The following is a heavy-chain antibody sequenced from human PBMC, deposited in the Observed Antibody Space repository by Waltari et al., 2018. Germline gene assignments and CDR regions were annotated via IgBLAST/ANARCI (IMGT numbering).Heavy chain of an antibody. D-gene: IGHD1-26*01. V-gene: IGHV3-23*01. J-gene: IGHJ4*02. CDR1: GFTFGHCA. CDR2: LSGSGAGT. CDR3: AKDPSYSANSYYFDQ. Sequence: VQLSESGGGLAQPGGSLTLSCAASGFTFGHCALAWVRQAPGKGLEWVSSLSGSGAGTYYVASVRGRFTISRDNSKSTLYLQMNSLRADDSAVYYCAKDPSYSANSYYFDQWGQGILVTVSS.